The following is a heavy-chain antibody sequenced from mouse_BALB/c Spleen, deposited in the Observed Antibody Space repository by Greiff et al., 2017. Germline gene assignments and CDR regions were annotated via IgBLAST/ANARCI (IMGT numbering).Heavy chain of an antibody. CDR3: VREKTGCFAY. CDR1: GFTFNTYA. D-gene: IGHD4-1*01. V-gene: IGHV10-1*02. J-gene: IGHJ3*01. CDR2: IRSKSNNYAT. Sequence: EVKLVKSGGGLVQPKGSLKLSCAASGFTFNTYAMNWVRQAPGKGLEWVARIRSKSNNYATYYADSVKDRFTISRDDSQSMLYLQMNNLKTEDTAMYYCVREKTGCFAYWGQGTLVTVSA.